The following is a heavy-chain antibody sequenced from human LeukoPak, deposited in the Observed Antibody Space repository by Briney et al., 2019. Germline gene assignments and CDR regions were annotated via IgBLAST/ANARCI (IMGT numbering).Heavy chain of an antibody. J-gene: IGHJ4*02. D-gene: IGHD5-12*01. CDR2: MNPNSGNT. CDR3: ARGRHPGPTWISEY. Sequence: AASVKDSCKASEYTFTSYDINWVRQATGQGLEWMGWMNPNSGNTGYAQKFQGRVTMTRNTSISTAYMELSSLTFEDTAVYYCARGRHPGPTWISEYWGQGTLVTVSS. V-gene: IGHV1-8*01. CDR1: EYTFTSYD.